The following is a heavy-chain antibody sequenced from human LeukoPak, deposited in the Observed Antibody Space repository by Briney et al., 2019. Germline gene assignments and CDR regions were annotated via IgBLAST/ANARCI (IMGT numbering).Heavy chain of an antibody. Sequence: PSETLSLTCTVSGGSISSYYCSWIRQPPGKGLEWIGYIYYSGSTNYNPSLKSRVTISVDTSKNQFSLKLSSVTAADTAVYYCARDYGSGSCDYWGQGTLVTVSS. CDR3: ARDYGSGSCDY. J-gene: IGHJ4*02. CDR2: IYYSGST. V-gene: IGHV4-59*01. CDR1: GGSISSYY. D-gene: IGHD6-19*01.